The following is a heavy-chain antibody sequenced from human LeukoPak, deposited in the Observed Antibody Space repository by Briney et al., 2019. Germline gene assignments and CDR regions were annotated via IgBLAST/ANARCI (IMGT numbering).Heavy chain of an antibody. CDR1: GDIVSSNSAA. J-gene: IGHJ4*02. D-gene: IGHD7-27*01. Sequence: KLSQTLSLTCDISGDIVSSNSAAWNWIRQSPSRGLEWLGRTYYRSTWYNDYTISVKSRITINSDTSRNQFSLQLNSVTPEDTAVYYCARERSDWGALDYRGQGTLVTVSS. V-gene: IGHV6-1*01. CDR2: TYYRSTWYN. CDR3: ARERSDWGALDY.